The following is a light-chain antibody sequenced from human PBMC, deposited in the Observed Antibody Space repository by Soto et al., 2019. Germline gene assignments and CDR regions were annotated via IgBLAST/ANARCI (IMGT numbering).Light chain of an antibody. V-gene: IGKV3-20*01. CDR3: QQYDTSPIT. Sequence: EIVLTQSPGTLSLSPGERATLSCRVSQSISSTYLAWYQQRPGQAPRLLIYRASSRATRIPDRFTGGGSGTDFTLTISRLEPEDFAVYYCQQYDTSPITFGGGTKVDIK. CDR1: QSISSTY. CDR2: RAS. J-gene: IGKJ4*01.